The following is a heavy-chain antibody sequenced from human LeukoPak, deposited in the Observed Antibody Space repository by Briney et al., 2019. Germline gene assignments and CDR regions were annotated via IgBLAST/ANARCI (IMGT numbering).Heavy chain of an antibody. CDR2: IKQDGTEK. CDR1: GFTFTTYW. J-gene: IGHJ3*02. Sequence: PGGSLRLSCAASGFTFTTYWMSWVRQAPGKGLEWVANIKQDGTEKYYVDSVEGRFTISRDNSKNTLYLQMGSLRAEDTAVYYCARVRDKSGYYSRNKNAFDIWGQGTMVTVSS. V-gene: IGHV3-7*01. D-gene: IGHD3-3*01. CDR3: ARVRDKSGYYSRNKNAFDI.